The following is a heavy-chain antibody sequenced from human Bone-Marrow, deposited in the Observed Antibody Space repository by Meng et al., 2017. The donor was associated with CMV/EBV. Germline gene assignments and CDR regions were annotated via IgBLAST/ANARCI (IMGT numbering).Heavy chain of an antibody. CDR3: ARENGGADAFDI. J-gene: IGHJ3*02. CDR1: GGSVSSGSYY. V-gene: IGHV4-61*01. CDR2: IYYSGST. Sequence: GSLRLSCTVSGGSVSSGSYYWSWIRQPPGKGLEWIGYIYYSGSTNYNPSLKSRVTISVDTSKNQFSLKLSSVTAADTAVYYCARENGGADAFDIWGQGTMVTVSS.